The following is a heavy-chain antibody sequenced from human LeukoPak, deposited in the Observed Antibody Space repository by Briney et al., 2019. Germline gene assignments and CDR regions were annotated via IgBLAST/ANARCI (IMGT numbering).Heavy chain of an antibody. Sequence: GGSLRLSCAASGFTFNNYWMSWVRQAPGKGLEWVGHIKGRTDDGTTDYGEPVKSRFTISRDDSKYTLYLQMNSLKTDVTAVYYCTREPLVASHWGQGTLVTVSS. D-gene: IGHD1-14*01. V-gene: IGHV3-15*01. CDR1: GFTFNNYW. J-gene: IGHJ4*02. CDR2: IKGRTDDGTT. CDR3: TREPLVASH.